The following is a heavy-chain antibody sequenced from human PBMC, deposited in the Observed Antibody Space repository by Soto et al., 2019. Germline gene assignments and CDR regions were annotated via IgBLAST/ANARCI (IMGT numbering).Heavy chain of an antibody. Sequence: EVQLVESGGGLVQPGGSLRLSCAASGFTFSSYAMHWVRQAPGKGLEYVSAISSNGGSTYYANSVKGRFTISRDNSKNTLYLQMGSLRAEDMAVYYCARGGSGSYYFDYCGQGTLVTVSS. J-gene: IGHJ4*02. D-gene: IGHD1-26*01. CDR3: ARGGSGSYYFDY. CDR1: GFTFSSYA. CDR2: ISSNGGST. V-gene: IGHV3-64*01.